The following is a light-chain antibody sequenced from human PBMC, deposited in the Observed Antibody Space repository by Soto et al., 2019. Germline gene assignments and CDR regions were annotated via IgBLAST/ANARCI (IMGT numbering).Light chain of an antibody. CDR1: RSDVGGYNL. J-gene: IGLJ1*01. V-gene: IGLV2-11*01. CDR3: CSYAGDYTYV. CDR2: DVS. Sequence: SVLTQPRSVSGSPGQSVTISCTGTRSDVGGYNLVSWYQQHPGNAPKVLIYDVSRRPSGVPDRFSGSKSGNTASLTISGLKAEDEADYYCCSYAGDYTYVFGTGTKVTVL.